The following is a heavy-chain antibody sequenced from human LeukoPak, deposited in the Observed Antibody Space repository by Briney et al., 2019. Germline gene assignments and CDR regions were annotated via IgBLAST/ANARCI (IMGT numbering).Heavy chain of an antibody. D-gene: IGHD5-18*01. J-gene: IGHJ4*02. CDR1: GYSISSGYY. Sequence: PSETLSLTCTVSGYSISSGYYWGWIRQPPGKGLEWIGSMFHSGTTYYSPSLKSRVTISVDTSKNQLSLKLSSVTAADTAVYYCARAKVDTTIHLDYWGQGTLVTVSS. V-gene: IGHV4-38-2*02. CDR3: ARAKVDTTIHLDY. CDR2: MFHSGTT.